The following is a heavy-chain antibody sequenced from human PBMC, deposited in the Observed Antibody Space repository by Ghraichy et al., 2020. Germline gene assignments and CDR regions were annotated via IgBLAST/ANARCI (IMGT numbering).Heavy chain of an antibody. CDR1: GYTFTSYD. CDR2: MNPNSGDT. Sequence: ASVKVSCKASGYTFTSYDFSWVRQATGQGLEWMGWMNPNSGDTGYAQKFQGRVTMTRKTSISTAYMELSSLRSEDTAVYYCARGGISGYYVFDYWGQGTLVTVSS. J-gene: IGHJ4*02. V-gene: IGHV1-8*01. D-gene: IGHD3-22*01. CDR3: ARGGISGYYVFDY.